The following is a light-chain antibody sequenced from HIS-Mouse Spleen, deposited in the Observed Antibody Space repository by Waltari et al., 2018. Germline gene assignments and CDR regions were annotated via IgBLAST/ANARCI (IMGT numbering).Light chain of an antibody. CDR3: YSTDSSGNHRV. Sequence: SYELTQPPSVSVSPGQTARITCSGDALPKKYAYWYQQKSGQAPGLVIYEDSKRPSGITQRFCGSSSGTMATLTISGAQVEDEADYYCYSTDSSGNHRVFGGGTKLTVL. V-gene: IGLV3-10*01. CDR2: EDS. J-gene: IGLJ2*01. CDR1: ALPKKY.